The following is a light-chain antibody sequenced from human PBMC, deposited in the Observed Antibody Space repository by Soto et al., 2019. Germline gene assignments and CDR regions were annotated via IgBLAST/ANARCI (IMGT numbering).Light chain of an antibody. V-gene: IGKV3D-15*01. Sequence: EIGMTTYTATLSVSPGETASLSCRAIQSAGNFLAWYQQKPGQAPRLLIYYISTRATGIPAGFSGSGSGTEFTLTINSLQSEDSAVYYCQQHNQWPITFGQGRLLEVK. CDR1: QSAGNF. CDR3: QQHNQWPIT. J-gene: IGKJ5*01. CDR2: YIS.